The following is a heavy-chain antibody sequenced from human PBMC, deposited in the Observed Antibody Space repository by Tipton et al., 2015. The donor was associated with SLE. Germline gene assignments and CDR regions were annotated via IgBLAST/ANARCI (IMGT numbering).Heavy chain of an antibody. V-gene: IGHV4-34*12. CDR2: IIHSGVT. Sequence: LRLSCAVYGESFNGYFWTWIRQPPGKGLEWIAEIIHSGVTNYNPSLRSRVTISVDMSRNQVSLKLSSVTAADTAVYYCAGVAPTEVFDYWGQGTMVTVSS. D-gene: IGHD1-1*01. CDR3: AGVAPTEVFDY. CDR1: GESFNGYF. J-gene: IGHJ4*02.